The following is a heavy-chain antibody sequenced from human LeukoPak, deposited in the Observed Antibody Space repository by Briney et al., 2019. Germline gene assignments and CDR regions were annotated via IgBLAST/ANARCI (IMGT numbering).Heavy chain of an antibody. Sequence: ASVTVSCKASGYTFTGYYMHWVRQAPGQGLEWMGWINPNSGGTNYAQKFQGRVTMTRDTSISTAYMELSRLRSDDTAVYYCARDPHYTSNLDYWGQGTLVTVSS. V-gene: IGHV1-2*02. CDR3: ARDPHYTSNLDY. CDR1: GYTFTGYY. D-gene: IGHD3-3*01. J-gene: IGHJ4*02. CDR2: INPNSGGT.